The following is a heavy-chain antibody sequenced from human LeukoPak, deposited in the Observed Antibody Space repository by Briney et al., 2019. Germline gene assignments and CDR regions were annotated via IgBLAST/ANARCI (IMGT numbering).Heavy chain of an antibody. V-gene: IGHV1-18*01. CDR2: ISAYNGNT. CDR3: ARDFRPNYGSGIDY. D-gene: IGHD3-10*01. J-gene: IGHJ4*02. Sequence: GASVTVSCKASGYTFTIYGISWVRQAPGQGGEWMGWISAYNGNTKYTQKLQGRVTMTTDRTTSTDYMELRSQREAETAVYYCARDFRPNYGSGIDYWRQGTLVTVSS. CDR1: GYTFTIYG.